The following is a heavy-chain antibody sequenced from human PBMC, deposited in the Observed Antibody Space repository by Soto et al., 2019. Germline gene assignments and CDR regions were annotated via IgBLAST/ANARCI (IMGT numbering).Heavy chain of an antibody. Sequence: ASVKVSCKASGYSFTSLDINWVRQTAGQGLEWMGWMQPSTGRTGYAQKFQGRVTMTRDTSINTAYMKLSSVTAADTAIYYCVGRLTSIYNYFDSWGQGTQVTVSS. J-gene: IGHJ4*02. CDR1: GYSFTSLD. D-gene: IGHD2-8*01. CDR3: VGRLTSIYNYFDS. V-gene: IGHV1-8*01. CDR2: MQPSTGRT.